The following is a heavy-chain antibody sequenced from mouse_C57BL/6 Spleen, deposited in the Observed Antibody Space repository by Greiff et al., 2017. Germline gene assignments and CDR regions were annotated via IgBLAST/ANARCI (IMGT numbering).Heavy chain of an antibody. D-gene: IGHD2-3*01. V-gene: IGHV1-64*01. CDR2: IHPNSGST. J-gene: IGHJ3*01. CDR3: ARGDDGYYGAY. CDR1: GYTFTSYW. Sequence: VQLQESGAELVKPGASVKLSCKASGYTFTSYWMHWVKQRPGQGLEWIGMIHPNSGSTNYNEKFKSKATLTVDKSSSTAYMQLSSLTSEDSAVYYCARGDDGYYGAYWGQGTLVTVSA.